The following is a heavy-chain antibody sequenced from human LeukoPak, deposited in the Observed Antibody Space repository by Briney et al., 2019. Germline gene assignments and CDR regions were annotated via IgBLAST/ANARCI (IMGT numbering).Heavy chain of an antibody. CDR2: ISGSDGTT. V-gene: IGHV3-23*01. CDR1: GFTFSSYA. Sequence: PGGSLRLSCAASGFTFSSYAMSWVRQAPGKGLEWVSAISGSDGTTYYADSVKGRFTISRDNSKNTLYLQMNSLRAEDTAVYYCAKDPTPHYYYYYMDVWGKGTTVTISS. J-gene: IGHJ6*03. CDR3: AKDPTPHYYYYYMDV.